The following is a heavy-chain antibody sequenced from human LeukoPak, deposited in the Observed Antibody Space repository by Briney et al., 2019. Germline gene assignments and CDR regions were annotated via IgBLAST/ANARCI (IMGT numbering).Heavy chain of an antibody. CDR1: DDSITMYY. CDR2: VDHTGGT. CDR3: ARGRVSSSTWHSTYYYYFYMDV. V-gene: IGHV4-59*01. Sequence: SETLSLTCSVSDDSITMYYWTWIRQPPGKGLEWIGYVDHTGGTNFNPSLNGRVTIFRDTSRNLFSLRLTSVTAADTAVYFCARGRVSSSTWHSTYYYYFYMDVWGKGTTVTVSS. J-gene: IGHJ6*03. D-gene: IGHD4-11*01.